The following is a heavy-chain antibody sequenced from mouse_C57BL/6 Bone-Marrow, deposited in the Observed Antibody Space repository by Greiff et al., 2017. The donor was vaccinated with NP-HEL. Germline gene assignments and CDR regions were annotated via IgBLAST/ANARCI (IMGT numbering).Heavy chain of an antibody. J-gene: IGHJ1*03. CDR1: GYTFTDYY. CDR2: INPNNGGT. CDR3: ARSGVLHWYFDV. D-gene: IGHD5-1*01. Sequence: EVQLQQSGPELVKPGASVKISCKASGYTFTDYYMNWVKQSHGKSLEWIGDINPNNGGTSYNQKFKGKATLTVDKSSSTAYMELRSLTSEDSAVYYCARSGVLHWYFDVWGTGTTVTVSS. V-gene: IGHV1-26*01.